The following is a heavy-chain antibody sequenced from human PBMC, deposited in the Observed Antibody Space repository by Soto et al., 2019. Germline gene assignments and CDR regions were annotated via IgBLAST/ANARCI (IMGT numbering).Heavy chain of an antibody. Sequence: ASVKVSCKASGYSFTSSSVHWVRQAPGQSPEWMGWINVGKDNTKYSQKFQGGVTITRDTSASTAYMELSSLRSEDTAVYYCARDLEVAGSSPPYFYYGMDVWGQGTTVTVSS. D-gene: IGHD6-19*01. CDR3: ARDLEVAGSSPPYFYYGMDV. V-gene: IGHV1-3*01. CDR2: INVGKDNT. CDR1: GYSFTSSS. J-gene: IGHJ6*02.